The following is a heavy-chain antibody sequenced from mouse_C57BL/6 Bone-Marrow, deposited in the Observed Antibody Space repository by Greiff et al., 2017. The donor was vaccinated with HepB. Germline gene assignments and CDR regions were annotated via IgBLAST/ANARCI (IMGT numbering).Heavy chain of an antibody. D-gene: IGHD1-1*01. CDR1: GFTFSDYG. J-gene: IGHJ2*01. CDR2: ISSGSSTI. Sequence: DVKLVESGGGLVKPGGSLKLSCAASGFTFSDYGMHWVRQAPEKGLEWVAYISSGSSTIYYADTVKGRFTISRDNAKNTLFLQMTSLRSEDTAMYYCARRFPYYGSSPYYFDYWGQGTTLTVSS. V-gene: IGHV5-17*01. CDR3: ARRFPYYGSSPYYFDY.